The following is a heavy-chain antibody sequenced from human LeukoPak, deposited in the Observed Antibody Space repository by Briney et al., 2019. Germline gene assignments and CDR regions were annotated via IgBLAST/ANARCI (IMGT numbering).Heavy chain of an antibody. D-gene: IGHD5-24*01. J-gene: IGHJ5*02. Sequence: SETLSLTCTVSGGSISSSSYYWGWIRQPPGKGLEWIGSIYYSGSTYYNPSLKSRVTISVDTSKNQFSLELSSVTAADTAVYYCARRDGWDRENWFDPWGQGTLVTVSS. CDR1: GGSISSSSYY. CDR2: IYYSGST. CDR3: ARRDGWDRENWFDP. V-gene: IGHV4-39*01.